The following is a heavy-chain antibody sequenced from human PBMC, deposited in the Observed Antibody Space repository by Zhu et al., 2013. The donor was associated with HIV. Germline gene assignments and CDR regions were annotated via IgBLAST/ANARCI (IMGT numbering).Heavy chain of an antibody. Sequence: QVQLVQSGAEVKRPGSSVQVSCKAPGGTIDIYGITWVRQAPGQGLEWVGGLILNSGRTNYAQRFRDRVTITADESSSTTYMDLSRLRSDDTAMYFCAKESGGGAFDVWGQGTLVIVSS. CDR1: GGTIDIYG. V-gene: IGHV1-69*01. CDR3: AKESGGGAFDV. J-gene: IGHJ3*01. D-gene: IGHD3-16*01. CDR2: LILNSGRT.